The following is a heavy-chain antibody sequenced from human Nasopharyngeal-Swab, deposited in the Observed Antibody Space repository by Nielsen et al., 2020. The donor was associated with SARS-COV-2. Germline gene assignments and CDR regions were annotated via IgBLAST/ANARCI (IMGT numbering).Heavy chain of an antibody. CDR3: AREKYCSSTSCWLDAFDI. D-gene: IGHD2-2*01. J-gene: IGHJ3*02. CDR2: ISSSGSTI. CDR1: GFTFSDYY. Sequence: GESLKISCAASGFTFSDYYMSWIRQAPGKGLEWVSYISSSGSTIYYADSVKGRFTISRDNAKNSLYLQMNGLRAEDTAVYYCAREKYCSSTSCWLDAFDIWGQGTMVTVSS. V-gene: IGHV3-11*01.